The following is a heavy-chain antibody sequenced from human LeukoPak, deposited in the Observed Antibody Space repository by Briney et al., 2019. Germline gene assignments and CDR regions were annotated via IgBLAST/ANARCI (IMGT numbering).Heavy chain of an antibody. CDR3: AKWGYCSSTSCYVDWFDP. V-gene: IGHV3-23*01. J-gene: IGHJ5*02. CDR1: GFTFSDYY. D-gene: IGHD2-2*01. Sequence: GGSLRLSCAASGFTFSDYYMSWVRQAPGKGLEWVSAISGSGGSTYYADSVKGRFTISRDNSKNTLYLQMNSLRAEDTAVYYCAKWGYCSSTSCYVDWFDPWGQGTLVTVSS. CDR2: ISGSGGST.